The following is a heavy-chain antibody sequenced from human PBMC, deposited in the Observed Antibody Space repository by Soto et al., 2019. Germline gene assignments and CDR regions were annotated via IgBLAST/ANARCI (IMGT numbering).Heavy chain of an antibody. CDR1: GGSISSGGYY. J-gene: IGHJ6*02. D-gene: IGHD3-3*01. CDR3: ARGQRKEWFEAKYGMDV. Sequence: SETLSLTCTVSGGSISSGGYYWTWIRQHPGKGLEWIGYIYYSGSTYYNPSLKSRITISVDTSKNQFSQKLTSVTAADTAVYYCARGQRKEWFEAKYGMDVWGQGTTVTVSS. V-gene: IGHV4-31*03. CDR2: IYYSGST.